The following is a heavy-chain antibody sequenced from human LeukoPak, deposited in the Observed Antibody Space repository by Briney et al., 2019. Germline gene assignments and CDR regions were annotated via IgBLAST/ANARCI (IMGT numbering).Heavy chain of an antibody. V-gene: IGHV3-23*01. D-gene: IGHD3-9*01. CDR1: GFTFSSYA. CDR2: ISGSGGST. J-gene: IGHJ4*02. Sequence: PGGSLRLSCAASGFTFSSYAMSWGRQAPGKGLEWASAISGSGGSTYCADSVKGRFTISRDNAKNTLYLQMNSQRAEDTAVYYCARDLQGDYDILTGYSPFDYWGQGTLVTVSS. CDR3: ARDLQGDYDILTGYSPFDY.